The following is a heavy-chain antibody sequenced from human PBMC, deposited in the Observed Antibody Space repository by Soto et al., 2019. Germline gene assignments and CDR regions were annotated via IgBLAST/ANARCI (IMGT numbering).Heavy chain of an antibody. CDR2: ISYSGGT. CDR1: AASITSYS. CDR3: ARAISIYGVVTYGLDV. Sequence: SETLSLTCTVSAASITSYSWSWVRQTPGKGLEWIGYISYSGGTNYNPSLNSRVTISTHTSNNQFSLRLNSVTAEDTAVCYCARAISIYGVVTYGLDVWGQGTTVTVSS. V-gene: IGHV4-59*01. D-gene: IGHD3-3*01. J-gene: IGHJ6*02.